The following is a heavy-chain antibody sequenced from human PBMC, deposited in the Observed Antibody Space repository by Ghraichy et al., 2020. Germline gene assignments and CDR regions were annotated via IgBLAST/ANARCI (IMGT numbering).Heavy chain of an antibody. CDR2: IYYSGST. CDR1: GGSISSYY. V-gene: IGHV4-59*01. Sequence: SETLSLTCTVSGGSISSYYWSWIRQPPGKGLEWIGYIYYSGSTNYNPSLKSRVTISVDTSKNQFSLKLSSVTAADTAVYYCARVSRYDYVWGSYRPPNADAFDIWGQGTMVTVSS. CDR3: ARVSRYDYVWGSYRPPNADAFDI. D-gene: IGHD3-16*02. J-gene: IGHJ3*02.